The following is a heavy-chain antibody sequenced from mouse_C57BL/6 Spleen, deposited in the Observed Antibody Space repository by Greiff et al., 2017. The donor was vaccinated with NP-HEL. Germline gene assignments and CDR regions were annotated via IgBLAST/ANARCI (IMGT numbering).Heavy chain of an antibody. J-gene: IGHJ4*01. Sequence: QVQLKQSGAELVRPGASVKLSCKASGYTFTDYYINWVKQRPGQGLEWIARIYPGSGNTYYNEKFKGKATLTAEKSSSTAYMQLSSLTSEDSAVYFCARSFPITTVVAPYAMDYWGQGTSVTVSS. CDR1: GYTFTDYY. CDR3: ARSFPITTVVAPYAMDY. D-gene: IGHD1-1*01. V-gene: IGHV1-76*01. CDR2: IYPGSGNT.